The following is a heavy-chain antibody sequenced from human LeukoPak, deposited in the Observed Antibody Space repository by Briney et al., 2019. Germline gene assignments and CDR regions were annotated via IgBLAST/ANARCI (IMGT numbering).Heavy chain of an antibody. CDR1: GGSISSYF. Sequence: SETLSLTCTVSGGSISSYFWSWIRQPPGKELEWIGYIYSSGSTSYNPSLKSRVTISVDMSKNQFSLKLTSVTAADTAVYYCARGGSRVFDFWGQGTLVTVSS. D-gene: IGHD2-2*01. CDR2: IYSSGST. CDR3: ARGGSRVFDF. J-gene: IGHJ4*02. V-gene: IGHV4-4*09.